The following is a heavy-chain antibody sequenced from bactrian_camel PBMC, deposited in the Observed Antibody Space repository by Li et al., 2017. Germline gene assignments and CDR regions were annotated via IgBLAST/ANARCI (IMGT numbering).Heavy chain of an antibody. CDR3: ATGEGWGREYGGSWPRY. D-gene: IGHD6*01. Sequence: QLVESGGGSAQVGGSLRLSCSASADALMFMAWFRQAPGQKREVVATISTGGSSTMYHDSVKGRFTISRANAKNTLYLQMNSLKTVDTAVYYCATGEGWGREYGGSWPRYWGQGTQVTVS. CDR1: ADALMF. CDR2: ISTGGSST. V-gene: IGHV3S54*01. J-gene: IGHJ4*01.